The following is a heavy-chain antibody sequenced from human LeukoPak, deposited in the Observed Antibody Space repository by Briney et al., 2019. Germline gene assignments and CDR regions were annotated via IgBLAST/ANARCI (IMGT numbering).Heavy chain of an antibody. Sequence: SETLSLTCTVSGDSISSGDYYWSWIRQPAGKGLEWIGEINHSGSTNYNPSLKSRVTISVDTSKNQFSLKLSSVTAADTAVYYCARGVRIAAAGTLIWGQGTLVTVSS. CDR1: GDSISSGDYY. CDR3: ARGVRIAAAGTLI. CDR2: INHSGST. J-gene: IGHJ4*02. V-gene: IGHV4-61*10. D-gene: IGHD6-13*01.